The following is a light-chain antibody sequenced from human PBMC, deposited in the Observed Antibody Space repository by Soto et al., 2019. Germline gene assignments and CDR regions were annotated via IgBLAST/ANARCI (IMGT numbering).Light chain of an antibody. CDR1: QSITNNY. J-gene: IGKJ1*01. CDR2: GAS. Sequence: ENVLPHSPGTLSLSPGERATLSCRASQSITNNYLAWYQQKPGQAPRLLIYGASSRATGIPDRFSGSGSGTDFALTISRLEPEDFAVYYCQQYGSSPRTFGQGTKVDIK. CDR3: QQYGSSPRT. V-gene: IGKV3-20*01.